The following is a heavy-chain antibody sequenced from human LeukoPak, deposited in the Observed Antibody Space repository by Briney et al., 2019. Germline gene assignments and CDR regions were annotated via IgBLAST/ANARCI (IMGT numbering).Heavy chain of an antibody. CDR3: ARDPTPRITMVRGGMGSLFDY. D-gene: IGHD3-10*01. CDR2: INPNSGGT. V-gene: IGHV1-2*02. J-gene: IGHJ4*02. CDR1: GYTFTGYY. Sequence: ASVKVSCKASGYTFTGYYMHWVRQAPGQGLEWMGWINPNSGGTNYAQKFQGRVTMTRDTSISTAYMELSRLRSDDTAVYYCARDPTPRITMVRGGMGSLFDYWGQGTLVTVSS.